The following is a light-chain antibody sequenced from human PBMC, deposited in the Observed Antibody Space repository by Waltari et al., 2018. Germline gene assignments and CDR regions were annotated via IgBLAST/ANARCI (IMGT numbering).Light chain of an antibody. V-gene: IGKV1-12*01. J-gene: IGKJ4*01. CDR3: QQTYSFPLT. CDR1: QYIRNW. CDR2: AAS. Sequence: DIQMTQSPSSVSASVGDRVTITCRARQYIRNWLAWSQQKPGKAPELLISAASTLQSGVPSRFSGSGSGTDFTLTISSLQPEDFATYYCQQTYSFPLTFGGGTKVEIK.